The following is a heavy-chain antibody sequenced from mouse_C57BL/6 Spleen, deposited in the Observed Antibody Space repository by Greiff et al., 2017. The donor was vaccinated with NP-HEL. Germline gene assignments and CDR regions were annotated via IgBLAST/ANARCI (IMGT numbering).Heavy chain of an antibody. V-gene: IGHV1-82*01. CDR1: GYAFSSSW. Sequence: VQLQQSGPELVKPGASVKISCKASGYAFSSSWMNWVKQRPGKGLEWIGRIYPGDGDTNYNGKFKGKATLTADKSSSTAYMQLSSLTSEDSAVYFCAKDSSGYTLLAYWGQGTLVTVSA. CDR2: IYPGDGDT. J-gene: IGHJ3*01. D-gene: IGHD3-2*02. CDR3: AKDSSGYTLLAY.